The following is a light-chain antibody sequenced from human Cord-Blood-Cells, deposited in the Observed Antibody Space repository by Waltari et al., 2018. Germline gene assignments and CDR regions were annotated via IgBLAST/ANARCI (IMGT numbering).Light chain of an antibody. Sequence: DIQMTQSPSSLSASVGDRVTITCQASQDISNYLNWYQQKPGKAPKLLIDDASNLETGVPSRFSGSGSGTDFTFTISSLQPEDIATYYCQQYDNLPPVVTFGPGTKVDIK. CDR3: QQYDNLPPVVT. J-gene: IGKJ3*01. CDR2: DAS. CDR1: QDISNY. V-gene: IGKV1-33*01.